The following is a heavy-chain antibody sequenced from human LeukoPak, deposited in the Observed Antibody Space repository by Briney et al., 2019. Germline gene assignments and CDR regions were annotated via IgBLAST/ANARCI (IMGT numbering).Heavy chain of an antibody. CDR3: ARGLSTAGEFTN. V-gene: IGHV1-8*01. CDR1: GYTFTSYD. J-gene: IGHJ4*02. D-gene: IGHD2-2*01. Sequence: ASVKVSCKASGYTFTSYDINWVRQAAGQGLQWMGWMNPNSGNTGYAQKFQGRVTMTRNTSISTAYMELSSLRSEDTAVYYWARGLSTAGEFTNWGQGTLVTVSS. CDR2: MNPNSGNT.